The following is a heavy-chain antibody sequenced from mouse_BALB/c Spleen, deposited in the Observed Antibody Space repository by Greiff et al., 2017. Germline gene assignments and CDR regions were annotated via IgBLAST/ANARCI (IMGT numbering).Heavy chain of an antibody. J-gene: IGHJ2*01. D-gene: IGHD2-12*01. CDR3: AREYYTGFDY. CDR1: GFSLTSYG. V-gene: IGHV2-2*02. Sequence: VKLVESGPGLVQPSQSLSITCTVSGFSLTSYGVHWVRQSPGKGLEWLGVIWSGGSTDYNAAFISRLSISKDNSKSQVFFKMNSLQANDTAIYYCAREYYTGFDYWGQGTTLTVSS. CDR2: IWSGGST.